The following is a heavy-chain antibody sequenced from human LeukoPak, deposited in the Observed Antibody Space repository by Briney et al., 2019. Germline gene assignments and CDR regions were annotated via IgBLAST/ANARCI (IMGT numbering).Heavy chain of an antibody. CDR3: ARSPYCSSTSCLTYNWFDP. CDR2: IYYSGST. D-gene: IGHD2-2*01. CDR1: GGSISSGGYY. J-gene: IGHJ5*02. V-gene: IGHV4-31*03. Sequence: SEILSLTCTVSGGSISSGGYYWSWIRQHPGKGLEWIGYIYYSGSTYYNPSLKSRVTISVDTSKNQFSLKLSSVTAADTAVYYCARSPYCSSTSCLTYNWFDPWGQGTLVTVSS.